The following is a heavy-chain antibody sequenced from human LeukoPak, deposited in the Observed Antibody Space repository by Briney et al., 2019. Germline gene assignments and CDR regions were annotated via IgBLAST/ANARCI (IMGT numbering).Heavy chain of an antibody. CDR1: GYSFTSYW. V-gene: IGHV5-51*01. CDR2: IYPGDSDT. D-gene: IGHD3-22*01. J-gene: IGHJ4*02. Sequence: KSGESLKISCKGSGYSFTSYWIGWVRQMPGKGLEWMGIIYPGDSDTRYSPSFQGQVTISADKSISTAYLQWSSLEASDTAMYYCARAKTYDSSGYSLDYWGQGTLVTVSS. CDR3: ARAKTYDSSGYSLDY.